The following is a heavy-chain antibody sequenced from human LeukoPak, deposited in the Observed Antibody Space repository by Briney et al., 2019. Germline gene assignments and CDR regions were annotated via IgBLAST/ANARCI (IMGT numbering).Heavy chain of an antibody. CDR3: AREAATGVYFDY. CDR1: GYTFTSCD. J-gene: IGHJ4*02. D-gene: IGHD6-13*01. V-gene: IGHV1-18*01. CDR2: ISAYNGNA. Sequence: ASVEVSCKASGYTFTSCDINWVRQAPGQGLEWMGWISAYNGNANYAHNLQGRVTMTTDTSTSTAYMELRSLTSDDTAVYYCAREAATGVYFDYWGQGTLVTVSS.